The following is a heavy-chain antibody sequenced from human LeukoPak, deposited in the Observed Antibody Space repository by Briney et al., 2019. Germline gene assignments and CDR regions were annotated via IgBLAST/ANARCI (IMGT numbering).Heavy chain of an antibody. D-gene: IGHD1-7*01. Sequence: GGSLRLSCAASGFTFSDYYMGWIRQAPGKGLEWVSYISGSGSIIYYADSVKGRFPISRDNAKNSLYLQMNSLRAEDTAVYYCGRDFGLTGTKRSFDIWGQGIMVTVS. CDR2: ISGSGSII. J-gene: IGHJ3*02. CDR3: GRDFGLTGTKRSFDI. CDR1: GFTFSDYY. V-gene: IGHV3-11*01.